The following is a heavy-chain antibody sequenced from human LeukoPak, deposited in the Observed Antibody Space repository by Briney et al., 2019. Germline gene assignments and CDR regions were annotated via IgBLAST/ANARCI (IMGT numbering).Heavy chain of an antibody. J-gene: IGHJ4*02. D-gene: IGHD6-25*01. CDR2: INSDGSST. CDR1: GLTFSSNW. V-gene: IGHV3-74*01. Sequence: PGGSLRLSCATSGLTFSSNWMPWVRQAPGKGLVWVSRINSDGSSTIYADSVKGRFTISRDNAKNTLYLQMNSLRAEDTAVYYCSTQRGGSPGDYWGQGALVTVSS. CDR3: STQRGGSPGDY.